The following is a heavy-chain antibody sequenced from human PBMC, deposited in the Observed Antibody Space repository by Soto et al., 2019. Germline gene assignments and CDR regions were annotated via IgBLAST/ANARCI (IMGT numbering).Heavy chain of an antibody. CDR3: ARDLGWAFDS. J-gene: IGHJ4*02. Sequence: EVQLGECGGGSVQPGWSLRLSCAASGFTFSTFSMNWVRQAPGRGLEWISYISGGGRPISYADSVKGRFTISRDNAKNSLYLQMDSLTDEDTAVYYCARDLGWAFDSWGQGTLVTVSS. CDR2: ISGGGRPI. V-gene: IGHV3-48*02. CDR1: GFTFSTFS. D-gene: IGHD6-19*01.